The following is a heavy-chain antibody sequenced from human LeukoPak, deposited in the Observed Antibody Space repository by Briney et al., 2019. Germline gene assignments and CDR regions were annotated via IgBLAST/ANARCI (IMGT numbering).Heavy chain of an antibody. CDR3: ARDRNYYGSGSSGDY. V-gene: IGHV3-21*01. Sequence: GGSLRLSCAASGFTFSSYSMNWVRQAPGKGLEWVSSISSSSSYIYYADSVKGRFTISRDNAKNSLYLQMNSLRAEDTAVYYCARDRNYYGSGSSGDYWGQGTLVTVSS. D-gene: IGHD3-10*01. J-gene: IGHJ4*02. CDR2: ISSSSSYI. CDR1: GFTFSSYS.